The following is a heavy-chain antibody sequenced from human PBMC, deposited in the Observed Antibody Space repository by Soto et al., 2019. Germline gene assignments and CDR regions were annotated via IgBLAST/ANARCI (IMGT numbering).Heavy chain of an antibody. J-gene: IGHJ3*02. Sequence: SETLSLTCSVSGASISSYYWSWIRQPPGKGLEWIGYIFYTGSTDYNPSLQSRVAISIGASRKDFSLKMTSVTAADTAIYYCARFPGYSTSWAALDIWGQGTLVTVSS. CDR1: GASISSYY. CDR3: ARFPGYSTSWAALDI. CDR2: IFYTGST. V-gene: IGHV4-59*01. D-gene: IGHD1-26*01.